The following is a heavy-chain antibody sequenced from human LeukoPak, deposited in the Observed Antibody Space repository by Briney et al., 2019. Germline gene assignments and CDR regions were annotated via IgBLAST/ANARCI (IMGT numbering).Heavy chain of an antibody. D-gene: IGHD1-26*01. CDR1: GYTFTSYG. CDR3: ARDSRQGGGGSQPYAH. CDR2: ISAYNGNT. V-gene: IGHV1-18*01. J-gene: IGHJ4*02. Sequence: ASVKVSCKASGYTFTSYGISWVRQAPGQGLEWMGWISAYNGNTNYAQKLQGRVTMTTDTSTSTAYMELRSLRSDDTAVYYCARDSRQGGGGSQPYAHWGQGTLVTVSS.